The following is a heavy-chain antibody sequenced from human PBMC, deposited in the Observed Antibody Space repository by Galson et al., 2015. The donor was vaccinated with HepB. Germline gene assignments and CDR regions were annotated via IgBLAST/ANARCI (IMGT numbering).Heavy chain of an antibody. J-gene: IGHJ5*02. CDR3: ARAHPSSVVVPAAIVWFDP. CDR1: GGTFSSYA. V-gene: IGHV1-69*13. Sequence: SVKVSCKASGGTFSSYAISWVRQAPGQGLEWMGGIIPIFGTANYAQKFQGRVTITADESTSTAYMELSSLRSEDTAVYYCARAHPSSVVVPAAIVWFDPWGQGTLVTVSS. D-gene: IGHD2-2*01. CDR2: IIPIFGTA.